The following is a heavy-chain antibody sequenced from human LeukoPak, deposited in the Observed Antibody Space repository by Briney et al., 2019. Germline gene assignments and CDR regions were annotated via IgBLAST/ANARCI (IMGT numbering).Heavy chain of an antibody. CDR1: GFIFSSYD. CDR3: ARAYCSSTSCPYYYGMDV. J-gene: IGHJ6*02. CDR2: IGTAGDT. D-gene: IGHD2-2*01. Sequence: PGGSLRLSCAASGFIFSSYDMHWVRQATGKGLEWVSAIGTAGDTYYPGSVKGRFTISRENAKNSLYLQMNSLRAGDTAVYYCARAYCSSTSCPYYYGMDVWGQGTTVTVSS. V-gene: IGHV3-13*01.